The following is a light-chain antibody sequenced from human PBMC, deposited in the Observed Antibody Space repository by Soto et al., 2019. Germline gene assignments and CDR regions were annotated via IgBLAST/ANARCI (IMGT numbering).Light chain of an antibody. CDR3: QQYGSSVFN. V-gene: IGKV3-20*01. CDR2: AAS. J-gene: IGKJ3*01. CDR1: QSVSSSF. Sequence: EIVLTQSPGTLSLSPGERATLSCRASQSVSSSFLAWYQQEPGQAPRLLIYAASRRATGIPDRFSGSGSGTDFTLTISRLEPEDFAVYYCQQYGSSVFNFGPGTKVDIK.